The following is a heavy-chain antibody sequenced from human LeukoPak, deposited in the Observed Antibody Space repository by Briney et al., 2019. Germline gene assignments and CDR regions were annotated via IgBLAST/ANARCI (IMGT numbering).Heavy chain of an antibody. CDR2: IWYDGSNK. Sequence: GGSLRLSCAASRFTFSSYGMHWARQAPGKGLEWVAVIWYDGSNKYYADSVKGRFTISRDNSKNTLYLQMNSLRAEDTAVYYCARDGPYYYYGMDVWGQGTTVTVSS. CDR3: ARDGPYYYYGMDV. J-gene: IGHJ6*02. V-gene: IGHV3-33*01. CDR1: RFTFSSYG.